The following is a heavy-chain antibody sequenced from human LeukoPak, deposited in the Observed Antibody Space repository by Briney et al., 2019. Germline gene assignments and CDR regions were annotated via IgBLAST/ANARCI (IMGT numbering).Heavy chain of an antibody. CDR1: GGSIRSSSYY. V-gene: IGHV4-39*01. D-gene: IGHD2-21*01. CDR3: ARQIPEFFFDY. Sequence: SETLSLTCTVSGGSIRSSSYYWGWIRQSPGKGLELIGNIYYAESTFYNPSLKSRVTISVDTSKNQFSLRLSSVTAADTAVYYCARQIPEFFFDYWGQGTLVTVSS. J-gene: IGHJ4*02. CDR2: IYYAEST.